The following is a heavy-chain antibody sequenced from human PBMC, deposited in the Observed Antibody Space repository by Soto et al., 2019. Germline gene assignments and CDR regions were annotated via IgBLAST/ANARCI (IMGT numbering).Heavy chain of an antibody. D-gene: IGHD2-15*01. Sequence: EVQLVESGGGLVQPGGSQKLSCAASGFTFSGSAMHWVRQASGKGLEWVGRIRSKANSYATAYAASVKGRFTISRDDSKNTAYLQMNRLKTEDTAVYYCSVVPGDYYYGMDVWGQGTTVTVSS. J-gene: IGHJ6*02. V-gene: IGHV3-73*02. CDR2: IRSKANSYAT. CDR1: GFTFSGSA. CDR3: SVVPGDYYYGMDV.